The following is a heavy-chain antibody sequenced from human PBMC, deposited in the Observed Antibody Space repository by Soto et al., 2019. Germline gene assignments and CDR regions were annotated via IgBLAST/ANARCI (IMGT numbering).Heavy chain of an antibody. CDR2: IGTAGDP. D-gene: IGHD6-19*01. CDR1: GFTFSSYD. Sequence: LRLSCAASGFTFSSYDMHWVRQATGKGLEWVSAIGTAGDPYYPGSVKGRFTISRENAKNSLYLQMNSLRAGDTAVYYCARANAMYSSGWYSHYGMDVWGQGTTVTVSS. V-gene: IGHV3-13*05. CDR3: ARANAMYSSGWYSHYGMDV. J-gene: IGHJ6*02.